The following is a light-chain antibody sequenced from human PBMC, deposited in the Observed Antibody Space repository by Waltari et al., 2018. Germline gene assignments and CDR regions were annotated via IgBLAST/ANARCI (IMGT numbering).Light chain of an antibody. CDR1: QSISSW. CDR3: QQYNSYLYT. V-gene: IGKV1-5*03. J-gene: IGKJ2*01. Sequence: DIQMTQSPSTLSASVGDRVTITCRASQSISSWLAWYQQKPGKAPNLLIYKASNLKSGVPSRFSSSGSGTEFTLTISSLQPDDFATYYCQQYNSYLYTFGQGTKLEIK. CDR2: KAS.